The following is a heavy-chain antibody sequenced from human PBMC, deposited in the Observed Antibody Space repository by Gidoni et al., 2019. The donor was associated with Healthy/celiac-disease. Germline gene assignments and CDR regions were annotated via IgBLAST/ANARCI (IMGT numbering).Heavy chain of an antibody. V-gene: IGHV1-18*01. CDR2: ISAYNGNT. CDR3: AREPKRLTGIAARLGWFDP. CDR1: GYTFTSYG. J-gene: IGHJ5*02. Sequence: QVQLVQSGAEVKKPGASVKVSCTASGYTFTSYGISWVRQAPGQGLEWMGWISAYNGNTTYAQKLQGRVTMTTDTSTSTAYMELRSLRSDDTAVYYCAREPKRLTGIAARLGWFDPWGQGTLVTVSS. D-gene: IGHD6-6*01.